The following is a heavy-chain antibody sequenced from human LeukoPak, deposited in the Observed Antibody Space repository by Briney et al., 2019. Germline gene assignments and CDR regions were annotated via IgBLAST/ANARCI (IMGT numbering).Heavy chain of an antibody. CDR1: GGSVSSYY. CDR2: IYYSGST. V-gene: IGHV4-59*02. Sequence: PETLSHTCTVSGGSVSSYYWSWIRQPPGKGLEWIGYIYYSGSTNYNPSLKSRVTISVDTSKNQFSLKLSSVTAADTAVYYCASRGNAFGTWGERTIVTVSS. D-gene: IGHD3-10*01. J-gene: IGHJ3*02. CDR3: ASRGNAFGT.